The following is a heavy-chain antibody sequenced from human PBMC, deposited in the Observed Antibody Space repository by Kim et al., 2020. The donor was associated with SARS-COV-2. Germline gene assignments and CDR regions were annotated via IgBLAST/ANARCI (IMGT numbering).Heavy chain of an antibody. V-gene: IGHV5-10-1*01. Sequence: GESLKISCKGSGYTFTNNWITWVRQMPGTGLEWMGRINPSDSSTIYSPSFQGHVTISADKSINTAYLQWSSLKASDTAMYYCVRGHGGVDYWGQRTLLTV. CDR1: GYTFTNNW. CDR3: VRGHGGVDY. J-gene: IGHJ4*02. CDR2: INPSDSST.